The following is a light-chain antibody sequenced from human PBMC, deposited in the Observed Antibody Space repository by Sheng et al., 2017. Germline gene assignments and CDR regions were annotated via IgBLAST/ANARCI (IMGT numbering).Light chain of an antibody. CDR2: DAS. CDR3: QQYNNWPPFT. Sequence: EIVLTQSPATLSLSPGERATLSCRASQSVSIYLAWYQQKPGQAPRLLIYDASTRATGIPARFSGSGSGTEFTLTISSLQSEDFAVYYCQQYNNWPPFTFGPGTKVDIK. V-gene: IGKV3D-15*01. J-gene: IGKJ3*01. CDR1: QSVSIY.